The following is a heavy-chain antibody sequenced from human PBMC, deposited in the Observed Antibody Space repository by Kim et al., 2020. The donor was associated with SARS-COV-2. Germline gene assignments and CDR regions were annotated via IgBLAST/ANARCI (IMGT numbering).Heavy chain of an antibody. CDR3: ARDLGYGDYPSGY. CDR2: INPNGGST. J-gene: IGHJ4*02. Sequence: ASVKVSCKASGYTFTSYYIHWVRQAPGQGLEWMGIINPNGGSTSYAQKFQGRVTMTRDTSTSTLYMELSSLRSEDTAVYYCARDLGYGDYPSGYWGQGTLVTVSS. D-gene: IGHD4-17*01. V-gene: IGHV1-46*01. CDR1: GYTFTSYY.